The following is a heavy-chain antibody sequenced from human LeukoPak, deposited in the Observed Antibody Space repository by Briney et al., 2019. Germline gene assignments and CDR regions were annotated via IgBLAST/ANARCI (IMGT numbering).Heavy chain of an antibody. D-gene: IGHD3-16*01. Sequence: SETLSLTCTVSGGSISSYYWSWIRQPPGKGLEWIGYIYYSGSTNYSPSLKSRVTISVDTSKNQFSLKLSSVTAADTAVYYCARTSSGGGDFDYWGQGTLVTVSS. CDR1: GGSISSYY. V-gene: IGHV4-59*01. CDR2: IYYSGST. J-gene: IGHJ4*02. CDR3: ARTSSGGGDFDY.